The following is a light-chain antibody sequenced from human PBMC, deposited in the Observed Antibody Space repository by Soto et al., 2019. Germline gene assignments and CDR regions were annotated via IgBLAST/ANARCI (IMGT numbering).Light chain of an antibody. CDR2: DAS. Sequence: EIVLTQSPATLSLSPGERATLSCRASQSVSSYLAWYQQKPGQAPRLLIYDASNRATGIPARFSGSGSGTDFTLPISSLEAEDFAVYYCQQRSNWPGTFGQGTKVEIK. V-gene: IGKV3-11*01. CDR3: QQRSNWPGT. J-gene: IGKJ1*01. CDR1: QSVSSY.